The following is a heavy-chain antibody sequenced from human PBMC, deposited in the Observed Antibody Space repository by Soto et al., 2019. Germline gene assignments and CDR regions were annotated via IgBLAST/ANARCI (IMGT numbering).Heavy chain of an antibody. CDR2: INSGGDTT. CDR1: GFTFASYT. D-gene: IGHD2-2*01. CDR3: AKSGGPPASLDVYFDY. J-gene: IGHJ4*02. V-gene: IGHV3-23*01. Sequence: GGSLRLSCAASGFTFASYTMTWVRQAPGKGLEWVSTINSGGDTTYYSDSVKGRFTISRDSPKNTLFLLMTSLRAEDTAVYYCAKSGGPPASLDVYFDYWDQGTLVTVSS.